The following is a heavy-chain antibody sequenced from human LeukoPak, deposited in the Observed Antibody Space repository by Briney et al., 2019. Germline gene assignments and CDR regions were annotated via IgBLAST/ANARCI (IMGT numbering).Heavy chain of an antibody. CDR2: ISGSGGST. CDR3: AKDIGEMATHITDAFDI. D-gene: IGHD5-24*01. J-gene: IGHJ3*02. CDR1: GFTFSSYA. Sequence: PGGSLRLSCAASGFTFSSYAMSWVRQAPGRGLEWVSAISGSGGSTYYADSVKGRFTISRDNSKNTLYLQMNSPRAEDTAVYYCAKDIGEMATHITDAFDIWGQGTMVTVSS. V-gene: IGHV3-23*01.